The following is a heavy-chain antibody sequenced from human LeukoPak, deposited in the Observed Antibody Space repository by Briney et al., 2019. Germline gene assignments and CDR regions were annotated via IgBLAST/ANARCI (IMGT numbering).Heavy chain of an antibody. D-gene: IGHD3-10*01. V-gene: IGHV4-38-2*02. CDR1: GYSISSGYY. CDR3: ARHRGSGSPYFDY. Sequence: SETLSLTCTVSGYSISSGYYWGWIRQPPGKGLEWSGSIYHSGSTYYNPSLKGRVTISVDTSKNQFSLKLSSVTAADTAVYYCARHRGSGSPYFDYWGQGTLVTVSS. J-gene: IGHJ4*02. CDR2: IYHSGST.